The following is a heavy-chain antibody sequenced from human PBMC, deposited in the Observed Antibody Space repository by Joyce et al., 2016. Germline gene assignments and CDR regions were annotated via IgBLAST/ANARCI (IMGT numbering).Heavy chain of an antibody. CDR3: ARDTAMATGYYYYGMDV. V-gene: IGHV1-46*01. J-gene: IGHJ6*02. D-gene: IGHD5-18*01. CDR2: INPSGGRT. CDR1: GYTFTNYY. Sequence: QVQLVQSGAEVTKPGASVKVSCKASGYTFTNYYMHWVRQAPGQGFEGMEIINPSGGRTNAAQKFQGRVTMTRDTSTSTVYMELSSLRSEDTAVYYCARDTAMATGYYYYGMDVWGQGTTVTVSS.